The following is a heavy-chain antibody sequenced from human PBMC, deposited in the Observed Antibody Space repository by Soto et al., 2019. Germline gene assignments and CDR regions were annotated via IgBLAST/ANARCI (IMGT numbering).Heavy chain of an antibody. V-gene: IGHV5-51*03. Sequence: EVQLVQSGAEVKKPGESLKISCKGSGYSFTSYWIGWVRQMPGKGLEWMGIIYPGDSDTRYSPSFQGQVTISADKSISXPYLQWSSLKASDTAMYYCARRETMVRGVISSAGDYWGQGTLVTVSS. CDR3: ARRETMVRGVISSAGDY. CDR1: GYSFTSYW. CDR2: IYPGDSDT. J-gene: IGHJ4*02. D-gene: IGHD3-10*01.